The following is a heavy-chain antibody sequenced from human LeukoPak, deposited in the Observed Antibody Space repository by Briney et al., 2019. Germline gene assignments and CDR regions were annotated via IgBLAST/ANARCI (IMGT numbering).Heavy chain of an antibody. D-gene: IGHD6-19*01. V-gene: IGHV3-23*01. Sequence: PSETLSLTCTVSGGSISSFHWSWVRQAPGKGLAWVSGISGSSDTTYYADSVKGRFTISRDNSKNTLYLQMNSLRVDDTAVYYCAKDEEQRLVRSLDFWGQGTLVTVSS. CDR1: GGSISSFH. J-gene: IGHJ4*02. CDR2: ISGSSDTT. CDR3: AKDEEQRLVRSLDF.